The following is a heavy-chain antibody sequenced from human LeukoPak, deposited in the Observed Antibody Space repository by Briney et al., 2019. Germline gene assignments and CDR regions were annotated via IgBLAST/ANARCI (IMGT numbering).Heavy chain of an antibody. V-gene: IGHV5-51*01. J-gene: IGHJ3*02. CDR2: IYPGDSDT. D-gene: IGHD6-25*01. CDR1: GYSFTISW. Sequence: GESLKISCRGSGYSFTISWIGWVRQMPGKGLEWMGIIYPGDSDTRYSPSFQGQVTISADKSISPPYLQWSSLKASDTAMYYCASAAPDAFDIWGQGTMVTVSS. CDR3: ASAAPDAFDI.